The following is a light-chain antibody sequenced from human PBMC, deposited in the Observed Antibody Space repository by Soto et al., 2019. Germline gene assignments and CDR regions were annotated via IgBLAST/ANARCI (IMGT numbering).Light chain of an antibody. Sequence: QSALAQPASMSGSPGQSITISCTGSGSDIATFNYVSWYQQYPGKAPKLLIYQVTSRASGVSHRFSGSKSGNTAALTISGLQPEDEAEYYCGTWDSSLSSYVFGTGTKLTVL. CDR1: GSDIATFNY. V-gene: IGLV2-14*01. J-gene: IGLJ1*01. CDR3: GTWDSSLSSYV. CDR2: QVT.